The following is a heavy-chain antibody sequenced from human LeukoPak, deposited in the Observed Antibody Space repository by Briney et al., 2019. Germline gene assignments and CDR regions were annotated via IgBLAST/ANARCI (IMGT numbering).Heavy chain of an antibody. V-gene: IGHV3-30*07. CDR1: GFTFSSYA. CDR2: ISYDGSNK. CDR3: AKDIGKSWYERYFDY. J-gene: IGHJ4*02. D-gene: IGHD6-13*01. Sequence: PGRSLRLSCAASGFTFSSYAMHWVRQAPGKGLEWVAVISYDGSNKYYADSVKGRFTISRDNSKNTLYLQMNSLRAEDTAVYYCAKDIGKSWYERYFDYWGQGTLVTVSS.